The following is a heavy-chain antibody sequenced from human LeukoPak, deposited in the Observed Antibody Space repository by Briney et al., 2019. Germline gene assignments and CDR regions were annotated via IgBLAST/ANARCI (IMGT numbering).Heavy chain of an antibody. CDR1: GGSISDTSYY. V-gene: IGHV4-39*01. Sequence: SETLSLTCNVSGGSISDTSYYWGWIRQPPGKGLEWIGSIYHTGTTYYSPSLKSRVTISVHTSKNQFSLKLSSVTAADTAVYYCARQDCIGGSCYSRAIWFDPWGQGTLVTVSS. CDR3: ARQDCIGGSCYSRAIWFDP. CDR2: IYHTGTT. J-gene: IGHJ5*02. D-gene: IGHD2-15*01.